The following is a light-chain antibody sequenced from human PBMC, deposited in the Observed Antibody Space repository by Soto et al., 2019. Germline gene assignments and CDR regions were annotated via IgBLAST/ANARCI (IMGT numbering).Light chain of an antibody. CDR2: DAS. Sequence: DIQMTQSPSSLSTSVGDRVTITCQASQDIDNYLNWYQQKPGKAPNLLIYDASNLETGVPSRFSGGGSGTDFTFTITSLQPEDIATYYCQHYDHVQVTFGQGTRLEIK. CDR3: QHYDHVQVT. J-gene: IGKJ5*01. V-gene: IGKV1-33*01. CDR1: QDIDNY.